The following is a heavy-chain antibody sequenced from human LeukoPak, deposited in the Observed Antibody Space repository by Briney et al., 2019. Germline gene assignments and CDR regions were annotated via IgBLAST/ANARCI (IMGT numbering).Heavy chain of an antibody. J-gene: IGHJ6*03. CDR1: GFTFRSYD. CDR2: IGTAGEI. V-gene: IGHV3-13*01. D-gene: IGHD6-13*01. CDR3: ARGFREPTISAAALTSPRGSNYYYYMDV. Sequence: GGSLRLSCAASGFTFRSYDMHWVRQATGKVLEWVSGIGTAGEIYYPGSVKGRFTISRENAKNSLYLQMNSLRAGDTAVYYCARGFREPTISAAALTSPRGSNYYYYMDVWGKGTTVTVSS.